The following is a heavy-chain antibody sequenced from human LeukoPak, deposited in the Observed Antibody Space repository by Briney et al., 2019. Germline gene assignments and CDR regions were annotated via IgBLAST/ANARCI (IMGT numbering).Heavy chain of an antibody. CDR1: GGSITNYIYR. V-gene: IGHV4-39*01. D-gene: IGHD3-22*01. J-gene: IGHJ4*02. CDR3: ARGRGYSDSSSYYFDY. Sequence: ASETLSLTCIVSGGSITNYIYRWAWVRQPPGKGLECIGTIYYSGSTSYNPSLKSRVTISADTSKNQFSLKLSSVTAADTAVYYCARGRGYSDSSSYYFDYWGQGTLVTVS. CDR2: IYYSGST.